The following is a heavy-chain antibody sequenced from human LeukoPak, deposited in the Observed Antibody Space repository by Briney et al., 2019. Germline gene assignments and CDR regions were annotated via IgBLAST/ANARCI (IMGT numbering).Heavy chain of an antibody. D-gene: IGHD3-22*01. CDR2: TYYRSKWYN. CDR3: ARENDSSGYYYEYFDY. J-gene: IGHJ4*02. CDR1: GDSVSSNSAA. Sequence: SQTLSLTCVISGDSVSSNSAAWNWIRQSPSRGLEWLGRTYYRSKWYNDYAVSVKSRITINPDTSKNQFSLQLNSVTPEDTAVYYCARENDSSGYYYEYFDYWGQGTLVTVSS. V-gene: IGHV6-1*01.